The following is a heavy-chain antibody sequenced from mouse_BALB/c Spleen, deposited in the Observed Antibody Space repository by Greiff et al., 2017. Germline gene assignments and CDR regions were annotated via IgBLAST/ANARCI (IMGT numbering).Heavy chain of an antibody. J-gene: IGHJ1*01. Sequence: VQLQQPGAELVKPGASVKLSCKASGYTFTSYWMHWVKQRPGQGLEWIGEINPSNGRTNYNEKFKSKATLTVDKSSSTAYMQLSSLTSEDSEVYYCARKDLTTVVAYWYFDVWGAGTTVTVSS. CDR3: ARKDLTTVVAYWYFDV. V-gene: IGHV1S81*02. D-gene: IGHD1-1*01. CDR1: GYTFTSYW. CDR2: INPSNGRT.